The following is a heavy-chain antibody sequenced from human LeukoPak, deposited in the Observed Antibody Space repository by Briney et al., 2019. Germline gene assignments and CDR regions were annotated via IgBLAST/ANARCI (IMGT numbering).Heavy chain of an antibody. D-gene: IGHD1-1*01. Sequence: ASVKVSCKASGGTFSSYAISWVRQAPGQGLEWMGWISAYNGNTNYAQKLQGRVTMTTDTSTSTAYMELRSLRSDDTAVYYCAQQGTYYGMDVWGQGTTVTVSS. CDR3: AQQGTYYGMDV. V-gene: IGHV1-18*01. J-gene: IGHJ6*02. CDR2: ISAYNGNT. CDR1: GGTFSSYA.